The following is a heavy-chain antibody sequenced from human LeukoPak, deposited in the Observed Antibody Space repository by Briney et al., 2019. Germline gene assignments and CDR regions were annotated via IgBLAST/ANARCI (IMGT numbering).Heavy chain of an antibody. Sequence: SETLSLTCTVSGGSISSSSYYWGWIRQPPGKGLEWIGSIYYSGSTYYNPSLKSRVTISVDTSKNQFSLKLSSVTAADTAVYYCASYPLKFWSGFQFRDYWAREPWSPSPQ. CDR1: GGSISSSSYY. V-gene: IGHV4-39*01. D-gene: IGHD3-3*01. J-gene: IGHJ4*02. CDR3: ASYPLKFWSGFQFRDY. CDR2: IYYSGST.